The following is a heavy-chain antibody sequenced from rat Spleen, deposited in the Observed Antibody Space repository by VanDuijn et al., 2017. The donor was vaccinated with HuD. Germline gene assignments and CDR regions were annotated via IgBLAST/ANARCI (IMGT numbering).Heavy chain of an antibody. Sequence: QVQLKESGPGLVQPSQTLSLTCTVSGFSLIRYNVHWVRQPPGKGLEWMGRMNYNGDTSYNSALKYRLSISRDHSKNQVFLKMNSLQTDDTGTYYCTIHPRYWGQGVMVTVSS. CDR2: MNYNGDT. J-gene: IGHJ2*01. V-gene: IGHV2-63*01. CDR1: GFSLIRYN. D-gene: IGHD3-1*01. CDR3: TIHPRY.